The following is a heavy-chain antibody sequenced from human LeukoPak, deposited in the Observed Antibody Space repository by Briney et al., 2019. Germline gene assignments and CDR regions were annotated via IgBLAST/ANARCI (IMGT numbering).Heavy chain of an antibody. D-gene: IGHD3-3*01. J-gene: IGHJ3*01. CDR3: ARGRDFWNVDTTDAFDL. CDR1: GFTFSSYS. Sequence: GGSLRLSCAASGFTFSSYSMNWVRQAPGKGLEWVSSISSSSSYIYYADSVKGRFTISRDNAKNSLYLQMNSLRAEDTAVCYCARGRDFWNVDTTDAFDLWGQGTMVTVSS. V-gene: IGHV3-21*01. CDR2: ISSSSSYI.